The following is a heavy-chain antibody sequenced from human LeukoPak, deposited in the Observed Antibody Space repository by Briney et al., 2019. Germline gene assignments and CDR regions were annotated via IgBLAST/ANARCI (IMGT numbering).Heavy chain of an antibody. V-gene: IGHV4-61*02. J-gene: IGHJ5*02. D-gene: IGHD3-16*02. CDR1: GGSISSGSYY. CDR3: ARVALRTSYDYVWGSYRYMGDWFDP. Sequence: PSETLSLTCTVSGGSISSGSYYWSWIRQPAGKGLEWIGRIYTSGSTNYNPSLKSRVTISVDTSKNQFSLKLSSVTAADTAVYYCARVALRTSYDYVWGSYRYMGDWFDPWGQGTLVTVSS. CDR2: IYTSGST.